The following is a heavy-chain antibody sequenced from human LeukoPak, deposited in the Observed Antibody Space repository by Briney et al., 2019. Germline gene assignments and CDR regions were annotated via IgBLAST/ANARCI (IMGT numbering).Heavy chain of an antibody. J-gene: IGHJ2*01. V-gene: IGHV1-69-2*01. CDR2: VDAEDGET. D-gene: IGHD1-26*01. CDR1: GYTFTDYY. Sequence: ASVKVSCKVSGYTFTDYYMHWVQEAPGKGLEWMGLVDAEDGETIYAEKFQGRVTITADTSTDTAYMELSSLRSEDTAVYYCATWGPPSLGATTNWYFDLWGRGTLVTVSS. CDR3: ATWGPPSLGATTNWYFDL.